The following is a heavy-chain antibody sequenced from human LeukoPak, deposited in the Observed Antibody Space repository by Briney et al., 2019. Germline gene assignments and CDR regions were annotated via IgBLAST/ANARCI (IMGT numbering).Heavy chain of an antibody. CDR2: IHYGGSP. CDR3: ARPDGYNYAHIEY. V-gene: IGHV4-39*01. D-gene: IGHD5-18*01. Sequence: PSETLSLTCTVSGGTISRSSYFWGWIRQPPGKGLEWIGTIHYGGSPYYNPSLKSRIAISVDTSKNQFSLRLSSVTAADTAVYYCARPDGYNYAHIEYWGQGTRVTVSS. J-gene: IGHJ4*02. CDR1: GGTISRSSYF.